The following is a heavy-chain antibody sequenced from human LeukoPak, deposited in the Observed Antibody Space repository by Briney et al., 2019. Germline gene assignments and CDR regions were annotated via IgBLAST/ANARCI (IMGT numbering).Heavy chain of an antibody. CDR1: GFTFDDYG. J-gene: IGHJ4*02. V-gene: IGHV3-9*01. CDR2: ISWNSGTI. Sequence: GRSLRLSCAASGFTFDDYGMHWVRQAPGKGLEWVSSISWNSGTIGYADSVKGRFTISRDNAKNSLRLQMNSLRAEDTALYYCAKGRYSSGWDFDYWGQGTLVTVSS. CDR3: AKGRYSSGWDFDY. D-gene: IGHD6-19*01.